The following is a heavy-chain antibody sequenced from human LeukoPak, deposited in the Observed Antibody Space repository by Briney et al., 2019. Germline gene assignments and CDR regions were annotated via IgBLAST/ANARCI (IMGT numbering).Heavy chain of an antibody. CDR3: ARRRITMIVVGPRWAFDI. J-gene: IGHJ3*02. CDR1: GFTFSDYY. CDR2: INHSGST. Sequence: GSLRLSCAAAGFTFSDYYMSWVRQAPGKGLEWVGEINHSGSTNYNPSLKSRVTRSVDTSKNQFSLKLSSVTAADTAVYYCARRRITMIVVGPRWAFDIWGQGTMVTVSS. D-gene: IGHD3-22*01. V-gene: IGHV4-34*01.